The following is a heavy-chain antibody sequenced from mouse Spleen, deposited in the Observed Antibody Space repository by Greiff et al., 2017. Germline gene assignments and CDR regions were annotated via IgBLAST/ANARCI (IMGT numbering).Heavy chain of an antibody. V-gene: IGHV14-3*02. CDR3: ARSLLYYYAMDY. CDR1: GFNIKDTY. Sequence: VQLKESGAELVKPGASVKLSCTASGFNIKDTYMHWVKQRPEQGLEWIGRIDPANGNTKYDPKFQGKATITADTSSNTAYLQLSSLTSEDTAVYYCARSLLYYYAMDYWGQGTSVTVSS. J-gene: IGHJ4*01. CDR2: IDPANGNT. D-gene: IGHD1-2*01.